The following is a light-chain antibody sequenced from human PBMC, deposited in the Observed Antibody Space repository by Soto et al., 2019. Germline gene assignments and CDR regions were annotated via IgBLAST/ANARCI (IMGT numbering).Light chain of an antibody. Sequence: QSALTQPASVSGAPGQRVTISCTGSSSNIGARYDVHWYQQLPGTAPKLLIYANKNRPAGVPDRFSASKSATSASLAITGLQAEDEADYYCQSYDTSPSGYVFGTGTKVTVL. CDR3: QSYDTSPSGYV. CDR1: SSNIGARYD. J-gene: IGLJ1*01. V-gene: IGLV1-40*01. CDR2: ANK.